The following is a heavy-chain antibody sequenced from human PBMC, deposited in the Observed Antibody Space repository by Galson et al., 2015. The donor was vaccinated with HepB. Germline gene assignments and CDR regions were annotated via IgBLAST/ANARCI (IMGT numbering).Heavy chain of an antibody. CDR3: ARQVPPELDFWSGYKFDP. Sequence: SETLSLTCTVSGGSISSYYWSWIRQPPGKGLEWIGYIYYSGSTNYNPSLKSRVTISVDTSKNQFSLKLSSVTAADTAVYYCARQVPPELDFWSGYKFDPWGQGTLVTVSS. V-gene: IGHV4-59*08. D-gene: IGHD3-3*01. CDR1: GGSISSYY. CDR2: IYYSGST. J-gene: IGHJ5*02.